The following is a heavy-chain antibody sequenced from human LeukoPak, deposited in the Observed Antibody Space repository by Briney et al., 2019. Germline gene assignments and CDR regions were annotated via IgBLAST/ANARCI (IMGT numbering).Heavy chain of an antibody. Sequence: GGSLRLSCAASRFTFITYWMSWVCQAPGKGLEWVANIKQDGSEKYYVDSVKGRFTISRDNAKNSLYLQMNSLRVEDTAVYYCARAKGAAGTYLFDYWGQGTLVTVSS. CDR3: ARAKGAAGTYLFDY. J-gene: IGHJ4*02. D-gene: IGHD6-13*01. CDR1: RFTFITYW. CDR2: IKQDGSEK. V-gene: IGHV3-7*03.